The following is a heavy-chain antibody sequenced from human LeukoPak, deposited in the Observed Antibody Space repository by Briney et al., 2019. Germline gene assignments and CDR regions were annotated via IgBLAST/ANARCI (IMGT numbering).Heavy chain of an antibody. CDR3: AKRGVVIRVILVGFHKEAYYFDS. Sequence: GGSLRLSCAVSGITLSNYGMSWVRQAPGKGLEWVASISDSGGRTNYADSVKGRFTISRDNPRNTLYLQMNSLRAEDTAVYFCAKRGVVIRVILVGFHKEAYYFDSWGQGALVTVSS. V-gene: IGHV3-23*01. CDR2: ISDSGGRT. D-gene: IGHD3-22*01. CDR1: GITLSNYG. J-gene: IGHJ4*02.